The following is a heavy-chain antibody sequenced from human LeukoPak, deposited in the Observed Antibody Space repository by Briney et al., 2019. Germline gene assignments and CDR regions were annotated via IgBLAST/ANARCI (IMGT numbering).Heavy chain of an antibody. J-gene: IGHJ6*03. CDR2: IRYDGSNK. CDR3: AKDGIVATIKGMYYYMDV. Sequence: PGGSLRLSCAESGFTFSSYGMHWVHQAPGKGLEWVAFIRYDGSNKYYADSVKGRFTISRDNSKNTLYLQMNSLRAEDTAVYYCAKDGIVATIKGMYYYMDVWGKGTTVTISS. D-gene: IGHD5-12*01. V-gene: IGHV3-30*02. CDR1: GFTFSSYG.